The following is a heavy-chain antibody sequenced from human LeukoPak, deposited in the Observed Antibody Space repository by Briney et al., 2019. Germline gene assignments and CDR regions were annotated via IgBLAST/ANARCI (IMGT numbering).Heavy chain of an antibody. J-gene: IGHJ4*02. V-gene: IGHV4-38-2*01. D-gene: IGHD2-15*01. CDR2: IYHSGST. CDR3: ARLALYYFDY. Sequence: SETLSLTCAVSGYSISSGYYWGWIRQPPGKGLEWIGSIYHSGSTYYNPSLKSRVTISVDTSKNQFSLKLSSVTAADTAVYYCARLALYYFDYWGQGTLVTVSS. CDR1: GYSISSGYY.